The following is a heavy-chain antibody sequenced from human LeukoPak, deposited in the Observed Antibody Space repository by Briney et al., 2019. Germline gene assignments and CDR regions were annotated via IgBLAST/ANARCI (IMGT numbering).Heavy chain of an antibody. J-gene: IGHJ4*02. D-gene: IGHD3-10*01. Sequence: ASVKVSCKASGYIFTSYYMHWVRQAPGQGLECMGIIDTNSGSTSCAEKFQDRVKMTRATSRSTVYMSLRRLRSEDTAVYYGTTRVGDHYYFDYWGQGTLVTVSS. CDR2: IDTNSGST. V-gene: IGHV1-46*01. CDR3: TTRVGDHYYFDY. CDR1: GYIFTSYY.